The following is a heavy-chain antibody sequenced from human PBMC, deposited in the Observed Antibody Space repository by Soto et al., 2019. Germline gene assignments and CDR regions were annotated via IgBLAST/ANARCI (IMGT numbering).Heavy chain of an antibody. Sequence: EVQLVESGGGLVQPGGSLRLSCAASGFTFSDHYMDWVRQAPGKGLEWVGRIRNEPKGYTTGYAASVKGRFTISRYDSENSLYLQMNNLKTEDTAVYYCVRNLAAGGTFYFDYWGQGALVTVSS. CDR3: VRNLAAGGTFYFDY. V-gene: IGHV3-72*01. J-gene: IGHJ4*02. CDR2: IRNEPKGYTT. D-gene: IGHD6-13*01. CDR1: GFTFSDHY.